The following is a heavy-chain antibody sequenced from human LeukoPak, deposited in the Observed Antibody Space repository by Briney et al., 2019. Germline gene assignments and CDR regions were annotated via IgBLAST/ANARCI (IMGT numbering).Heavy chain of an antibody. Sequence: PETLSLTCAVYGGSFSGYYWSWIRQPPGKGLEWIGEINHSGSTNYNPSLRSRVTISVDTSKNQFSLKLSSVTAADTAVYYCARGNGYSYGSYYFDYWGQGTLVTVSS. CDR1: GGSFSGYY. CDR2: INHSGST. J-gene: IGHJ4*02. CDR3: ARGNGYSYGSYYFDY. V-gene: IGHV4-34*01. D-gene: IGHD5-18*01.